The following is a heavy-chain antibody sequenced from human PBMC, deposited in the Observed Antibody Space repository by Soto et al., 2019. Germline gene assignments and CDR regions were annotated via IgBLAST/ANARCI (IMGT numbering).Heavy chain of an antibody. CDR2: INAGNGNT. CDR1: GYTFTSYA. CDR3: ARDGSVVATIDFYYFDD. Sequence: ASVKVSCKASGYTFTSYAMHWVRQAPGQRLEWMGWINAGNGNTKYSQKFQGRVTITRDTSASTAYMELSSLRSEDTAVYYCARDGSVVATIDFYYFDDWGQGTLVTVSS. V-gene: IGHV1-3*01. J-gene: IGHJ4*02. D-gene: IGHD5-12*01.